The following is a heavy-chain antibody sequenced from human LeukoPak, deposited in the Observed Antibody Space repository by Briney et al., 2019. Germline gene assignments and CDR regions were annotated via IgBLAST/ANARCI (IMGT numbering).Heavy chain of an antibody. CDR3: AKDRGQHWLMSFEY. V-gene: IGHV3-23*01. D-gene: IGHD3-9*01. CDR1: GFTFSSYA. J-gene: IGHJ4*02. CDR2: ISGSGGST. Sequence: PGGSLRLFCAASGFTFSSYAMSWVRQAPGKGLEWVSTISGSGGSTYYADSVKGRFTISRDNSKNTLYLQMNSLRAEDTAVYYCAKDRGQHWLMSFEYWGQGTLVTVSS.